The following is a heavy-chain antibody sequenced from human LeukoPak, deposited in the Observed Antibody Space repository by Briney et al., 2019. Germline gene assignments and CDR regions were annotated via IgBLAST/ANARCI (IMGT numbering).Heavy chain of an antibody. CDR2: IYYSGST. J-gene: IGHJ1*01. V-gene: IGHV4-39*01. D-gene: IGHD3-3*01. CDR1: GGSISSSSYY. CDR3: ARTPHYDFWSGYYFQH. Sequence: PSETLSLTCTVSGGSISSSSYYWGWIRQPPGKGLEWIGSIYYSGSTYYNPSLKSRVTISVDTSKNQFSLKLSSVTAADTAVYYCARTPHYDFWSGYYFQHWGQGTLVTVSS.